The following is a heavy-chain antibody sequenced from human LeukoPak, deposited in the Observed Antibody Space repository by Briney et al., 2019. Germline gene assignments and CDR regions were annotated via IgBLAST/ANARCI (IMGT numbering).Heavy chain of an antibody. D-gene: IGHD6-19*01. V-gene: IGHV3-21*01. J-gene: IGHJ4*02. CDR2: ISSSSSYI. CDR3: ARDQGGWYRPYFDY. CDR1: GFTFSSYS. Sequence: TGGSLRLSCAASGFTFSSYSMNWVRQAPGKGLEWVSSISSSSSYIYFADSVKGGFTMSRDNAKNSLYLQMNSLRAEDTAVYYCARDQGGWYRPYFDYWGQGTLVTVSS.